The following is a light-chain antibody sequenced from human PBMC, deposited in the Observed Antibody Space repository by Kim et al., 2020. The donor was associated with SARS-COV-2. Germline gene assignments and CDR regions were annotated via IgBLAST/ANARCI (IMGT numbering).Light chain of an antibody. V-gene: IGKV1-39*01. CDR1: QSISSH. J-gene: IGKJ4*01. Sequence: DIQMTQSPSSLSASVGDRVTITCRASQSISSHLNWYQQKPGKAPKFLIYGASSLQSGVPSRFSGSGSGTDFTLNISSLQPEDFATYYCQQSYTTPLTFGGGTKVDIK. CDR2: GAS. CDR3: QQSYTTPLT.